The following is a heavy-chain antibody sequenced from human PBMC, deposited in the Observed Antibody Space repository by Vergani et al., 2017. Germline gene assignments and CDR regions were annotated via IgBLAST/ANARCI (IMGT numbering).Heavy chain of an antibody. D-gene: IGHD2-8*01. CDR3: ARVNAETNGHLYYYYYMDV. CDR1: GGSFTSYH. J-gene: IGHJ6*03. Sequence: QVQLQQWGGGLLKPSETLSLTCVVNGGSFTSYHWTWIRQSPGEGLEWVGDIDHTGRPDYNPSLNSRFTMSVDKSRNQFSLTLNSVTATDTAIYFCARVNAETNGHLYYYYYMDVWGQGTAVTVS. CDR2: IDHTGRP. V-gene: IGHV4-34*01.